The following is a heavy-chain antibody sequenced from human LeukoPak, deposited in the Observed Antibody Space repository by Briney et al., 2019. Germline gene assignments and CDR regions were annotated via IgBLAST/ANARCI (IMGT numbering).Heavy chain of an antibody. J-gene: IGHJ4*02. D-gene: IGHD3-22*01. Sequence: GGSLRLSCVASGFTFSSYAMSWVRQAPGKGLEWVSAISGSGGSPYYADSVKGRFTISRDNSKNTLYLQMNSLRAEDTAVYYCAKYGDRWLSNFDYWGQGTLVTVSS. CDR3: AKYGDRWLSNFDY. V-gene: IGHV3-23*01. CDR2: ISGSGGSP. CDR1: GFTFSSYA.